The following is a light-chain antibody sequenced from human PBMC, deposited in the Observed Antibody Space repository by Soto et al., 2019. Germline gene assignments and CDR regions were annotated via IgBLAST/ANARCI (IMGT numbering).Light chain of an antibody. CDR2: DAS. CDR1: QSVGYS. V-gene: IGKV3-11*01. J-gene: IGKJ4*01. CDR3: QQRGNWPS. Sequence: EVVLTQSPATLSLSPVERSTLSCRASQSVGYSLAWYQHKPGQAPRVLIHDASIRATGIPARFSGSGSGTDFTLTISSLEPEDFAVYYCQQRGNWPSFGGGTKVDIK.